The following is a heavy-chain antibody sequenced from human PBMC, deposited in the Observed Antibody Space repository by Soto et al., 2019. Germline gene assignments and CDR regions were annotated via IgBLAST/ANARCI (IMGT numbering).Heavy chain of an antibody. CDR3: ANDTRNTLSHLDY. CDR1: EFTFSSYA. Sequence: EVQLLESGGGLVQPGGSLRLSCAASEFTFSSYAMSWVRQAPGKGLEWVSTISSSGSSTSYADSVKGRFTISRDNSKNTLDLQMNSLRAEDTAVYYCANDTRNTLSHLDYWGQGTLVTVSS. CDR2: ISSSGSST. D-gene: IGHD2-15*01. J-gene: IGHJ4*02. V-gene: IGHV3-23*01.